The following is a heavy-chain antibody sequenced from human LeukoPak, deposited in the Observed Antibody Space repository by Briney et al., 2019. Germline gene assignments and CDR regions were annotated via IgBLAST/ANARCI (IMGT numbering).Heavy chain of an antibody. V-gene: IGHV3-49*04. D-gene: IGHD3-3*02. Sequence: PGRSLSLSCTASGFTFGDYAMSWVRQAPGKGLEWIGFIRSKLYGGTTDYAASVKGRFTISRDDSKNIAYLQTDSLKTEDIGVYYCTRERMAGALRGMDVWGQGTTVTVSS. J-gene: IGHJ6*02. CDR2: IRSKLYGGTT. CDR3: TRERMAGALRGMDV. CDR1: GFTFGDYA.